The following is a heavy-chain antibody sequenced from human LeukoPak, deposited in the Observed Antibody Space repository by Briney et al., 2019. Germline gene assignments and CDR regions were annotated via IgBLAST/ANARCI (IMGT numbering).Heavy chain of an antibody. CDR1: GFTFSSYG. J-gene: IGHJ4*02. Sequence: GETLRLSCAASGFTFSSYGMHWVRQAPGKGLEWVAFIRYNVGKKYYADSVKGRFTISRENSKNTLYLQMNSLRAEDTAVYYCAKDKPLGYCSSTSCRRGENFDYWGQGTLATV. CDR2: IRYNVGKK. D-gene: IGHD2-2*01. V-gene: IGHV3-30*02. CDR3: AKDKPLGYCSSTSCRRGENFDY.